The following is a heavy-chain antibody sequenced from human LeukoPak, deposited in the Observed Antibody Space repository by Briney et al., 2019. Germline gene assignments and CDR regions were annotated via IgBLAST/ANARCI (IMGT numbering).Heavy chain of an antibody. Sequence: GGSLRLSCAASGFTFSSYDMHWVRQAAGEGLEWVSAIGTTGDTYYLGSVKGRFTISRDNAKNSLYLQMNSLSAEDTAVYYCARVSRAVGNYYVEYWGQGTLVTVSS. CDR3: ARVSRAVGNYYVEY. V-gene: IGHV3-13*01. J-gene: IGHJ4*02. D-gene: IGHD1-7*01. CDR2: IGTTGDT. CDR1: GFTFSSYD.